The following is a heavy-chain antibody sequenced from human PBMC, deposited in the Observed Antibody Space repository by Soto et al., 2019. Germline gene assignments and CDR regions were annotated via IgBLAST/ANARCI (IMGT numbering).Heavy chain of an antibody. CDR1: GYTFTSYY. Sequence: ASVKVSCKASGYTFTSYYMHWVRQAPGQGLEWMGIINPSGGSTSYAQKFQGRVTMTRDTSTSTVYMELSSLRSEDTAVYYCARDQSGIAAAGNYFDYWGQGTLVTVSS. V-gene: IGHV1-46*01. D-gene: IGHD6-13*01. CDR3: ARDQSGIAAAGNYFDY. J-gene: IGHJ4*02. CDR2: INPSGGST.